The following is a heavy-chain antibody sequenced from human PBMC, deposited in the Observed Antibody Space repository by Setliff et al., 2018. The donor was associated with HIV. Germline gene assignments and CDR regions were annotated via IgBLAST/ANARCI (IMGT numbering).Heavy chain of an antibody. V-gene: IGHV1-8*02. J-gene: IGHJ6*03. CDR3: ARSEGRCSSVSCYVYYYYYMDV. CDR1: GYTFTSFD. CDR2: MSPNSGYT. Sequence: ASVKVSCKASGYTFTSFDINWVRQATGQGLEWMGWMSPNSGYTVYAQKFQGRVTMTSSTSISTAYMELSRLRSEDTAVYYCARSEGRCSSVSCYVYYYYYMDVWGKGTTVTVSS. D-gene: IGHD2-2*01.